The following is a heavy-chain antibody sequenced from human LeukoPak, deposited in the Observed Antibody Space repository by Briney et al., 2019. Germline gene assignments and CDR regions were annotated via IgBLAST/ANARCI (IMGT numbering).Heavy chain of an antibody. CDR2: LFSSGIT. CDR1: GFTVSSTY. Sequence: PGGSLRLSCAASGFTVSSTYMSWVRQAPGQGLEWVSLLFSSGITFYAESVQGRFTISRDNSKNKLYVQMNSLRAEDTGIYYCARDSSSFPNYFDFWGQGTLVTVSS. CDR3: ARDSSSFPNYFDF. D-gene: IGHD3-10*01. J-gene: IGHJ4*02. V-gene: IGHV3-53*01.